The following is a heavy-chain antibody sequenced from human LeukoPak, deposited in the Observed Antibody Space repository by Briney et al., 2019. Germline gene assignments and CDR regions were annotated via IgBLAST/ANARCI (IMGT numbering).Heavy chain of an antibody. D-gene: IGHD3-10*01. Sequence: ASVKVSCKASGYTFSGYYIFWVRRAPGQGLEWMGWINPNSGGTNYAPEFQGRLTMTRDTSITTAYMELSTLRSDDTAVYYCALIGDHAWFDPWGQGTLVSVSS. CDR1: GYTFSGYY. CDR3: ALIGDHAWFDP. CDR2: INPNSGGT. V-gene: IGHV1-2*02. J-gene: IGHJ5*02.